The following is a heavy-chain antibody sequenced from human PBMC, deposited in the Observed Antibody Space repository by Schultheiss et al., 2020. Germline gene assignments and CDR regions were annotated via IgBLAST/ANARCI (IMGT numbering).Heavy chain of an antibody. CDR3: ARVGSGTYFSPYFDY. D-gene: IGHD3-10*01. Sequence: SETLSLTCTVSGGSISSAAYYWSWIRQHPGKGLQWIGYIYYSGSTYYDPSLKSRVTISLDTSKNQFSLKMSSVTAADTAVYYCARVGSGTYFSPYFDYWGQGTLVTVS. V-gene: IGHV4-31*03. CDR1: GGSISSAAYY. J-gene: IGHJ4*02. CDR2: IYYSGST.